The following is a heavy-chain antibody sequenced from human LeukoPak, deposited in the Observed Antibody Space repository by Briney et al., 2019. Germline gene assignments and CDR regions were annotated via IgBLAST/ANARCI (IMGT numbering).Heavy chain of an antibody. V-gene: IGHV3-9*01. Sequence: GGSLRLSCAASGFTFSDYYMSWVRQPPGKGLEWVSGITWNSGTIEYADSVKGRFTISRDNAKNSLYLQMSSLRAEDTALYYCAKEKGVSQYFFDYWGQGTLVTVSS. D-gene: IGHD5/OR15-5a*01. CDR1: GFTFSDYY. CDR3: AKEKGVSQYFFDY. J-gene: IGHJ4*02. CDR2: ITWNSGTI.